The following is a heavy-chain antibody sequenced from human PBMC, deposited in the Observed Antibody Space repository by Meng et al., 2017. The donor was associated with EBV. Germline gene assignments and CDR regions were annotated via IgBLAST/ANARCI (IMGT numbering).Heavy chain of an antibody. CDR2: IYSGGST. D-gene: IGHD5-12*01. Sequence: VQLVESGGGVIQRWGSLRLSCAASGFTVSSTYMSWVRQAPGKGLEWVSVIYSGGSTYYADSVKGRFTISRDNSKNTLYLQMNSLRAEDTAVYYCAKHRLGPLDYWAREPWSPSPQ. CDR3: AKHRLGPLDY. V-gene: IGHV3-53*01. J-gene: IGHJ4*02. CDR1: GFTVSSTY.